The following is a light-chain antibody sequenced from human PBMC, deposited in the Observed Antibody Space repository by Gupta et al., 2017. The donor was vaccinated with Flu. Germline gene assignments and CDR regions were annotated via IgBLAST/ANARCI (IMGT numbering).Light chain of an antibody. CDR2: SNN. V-gene: IGLV1-44*01. J-gene: IGLJ3*02. Sequence: QSVLTQPPSASGTPGQRVTIPCSGSSSDFGSRTVSWYQHLPGTAPKLLIYSNNQRPSGVPDRFSGSKSGTSASLVISGLQSADEADYYCAAWPDSISGWVFGGGTNLTVL. CDR3: AAWPDSISGWV. CDR1: SSDFGSRT.